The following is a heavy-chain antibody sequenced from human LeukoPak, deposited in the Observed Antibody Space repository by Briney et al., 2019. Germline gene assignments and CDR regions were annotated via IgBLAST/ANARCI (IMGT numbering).Heavy chain of an antibody. Sequence: SVKVSCKASGGTFSSYAISWVRQAPGQGLEWMGGIIPIFGTANYAQKFQGRVAITTDESTSTAYMELSSLRSEDTAVYYCASGIVGATTRPLDYWGQGTLVTVSS. CDR3: ASGIVGATTRPLDY. D-gene: IGHD1-26*01. V-gene: IGHV1-69*05. CDR2: IIPIFGTA. J-gene: IGHJ4*02. CDR1: GGTFSSYA.